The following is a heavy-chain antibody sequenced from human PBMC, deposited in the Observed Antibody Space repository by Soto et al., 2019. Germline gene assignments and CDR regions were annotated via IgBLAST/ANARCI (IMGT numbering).Heavy chain of an antibody. CDR2: ISYDGSNK. CDR1: GFTFSSYG. D-gene: IGHD3-16*01. CDR3: ARVLIGSKWFDP. V-gene: IGHV3-30*03. Sequence: GVSLRLSFAASGFTFSSYGVHWFRRAPGKGLEWVAVISYDGSNKYYADSVKGRFTISRDNAKNSLYLQMNSLRAEDTAVYYCARVLIGSKWFDPWGQGTLVTVSS. J-gene: IGHJ5*02.